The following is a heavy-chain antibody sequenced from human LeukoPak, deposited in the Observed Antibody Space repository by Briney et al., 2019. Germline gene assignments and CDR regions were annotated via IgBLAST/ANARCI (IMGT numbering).Heavy chain of an antibody. J-gene: IGHJ4*02. CDR3: ERDHDYGSGSYDY. V-gene: IGHV3-48*03. D-gene: IGHD3-10*01. CDR1: GFTFSSYE. Sequence: GGSLRLSCAASGFTFSSYEMDWVRQAPGKGLEWISYISSSNTIYYADSEKRRFTISRDYANNSLSLQMNRVRVEDTAVYYCERDHDYGSGSYDYWGQGTLVTVSS. CDR2: ISSSNTI.